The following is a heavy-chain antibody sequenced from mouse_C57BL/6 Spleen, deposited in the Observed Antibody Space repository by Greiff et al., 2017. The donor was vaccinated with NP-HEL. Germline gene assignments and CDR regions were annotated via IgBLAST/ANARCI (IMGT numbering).Heavy chain of an antibody. CDR2: ISYDGSN. Sequence: EVKLMESGPGLVKPSQSLSLTCSVTGYSITSGYYWNWIRQFPGNKLEWMGYISYDGSNNYNPSLKNRISITRDTSKNQFFLKLNSVTTEDTATYYCARDLYYDYDDGFAYWGQGTLVTVSA. CDR3: ARDLYYDYDDGFAY. D-gene: IGHD2-4*01. V-gene: IGHV3-6*01. CDR1: GYSITSGYY. J-gene: IGHJ3*01.